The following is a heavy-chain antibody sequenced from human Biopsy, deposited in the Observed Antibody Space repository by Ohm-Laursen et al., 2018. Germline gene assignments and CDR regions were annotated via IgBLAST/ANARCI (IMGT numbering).Heavy chain of an antibody. V-gene: IGHV1-2*02. CDR1: GGTFTRYA. D-gene: IGHD3-10*01. CDR3: ARDRMVTIITLVRADTFDI. CDR2: VNPNSGAT. J-gene: IGHJ3*02. Sequence: ASVKVSCKASGGTFTRYAMHWVRQAPGQGLEWMGWVNPNSGATNYAQKFQGRVTMTSDTSISTAYIELRRLISDDTAVYFCARDRMVTIITLVRADTFDIWGQGTLVSVSS.